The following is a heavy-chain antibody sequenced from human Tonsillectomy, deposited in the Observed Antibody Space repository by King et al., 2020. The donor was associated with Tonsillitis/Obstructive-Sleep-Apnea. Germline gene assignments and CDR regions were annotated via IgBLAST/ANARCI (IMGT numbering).Heavy chain of an antibody. D-gene: IGHD5-18*01. Sequence: QLQESGPGLVKPSETLSLTCTVSGGSITSYYWSWIRQPAGKGLEWIGLISSTGSTNYNPSLQSRVTMSVDTSRNQFSLKLSSVTAADTAVYFCARDLDTAPYNWFDPWGQGTLVTVSS. CDR2: ISSTGST. J-gene: IGHJ5*02. CDR3: ARDLDTAPYNWFDP. CDR1: GGSITSYY. V-gene: IGHV4-4*07.